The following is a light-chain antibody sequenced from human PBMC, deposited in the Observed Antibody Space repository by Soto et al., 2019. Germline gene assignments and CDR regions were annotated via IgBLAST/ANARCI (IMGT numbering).Light chain of an antibody. Sequence: DIQMTQSPSPPSASVGDRVTITCRASQSISSWLAWYQQKPGKAPKLLIYDASSLESGVPSRFSGSGSGTEFTLTISSLQPDDFATYYCQQYNSYSLTFGGGTKVDIK. CDR2: DAS. J-gene: IGKJ4*01. CDR1: QSISSW. CDR3: QQYNSYSLT. V-gene: IGKV1-5*01.